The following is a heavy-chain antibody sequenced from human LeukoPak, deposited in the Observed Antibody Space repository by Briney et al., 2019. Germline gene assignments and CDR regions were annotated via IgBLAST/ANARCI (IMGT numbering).Heavy chain of an antibody. D-gene: IGHD3-22*01. V-gene: IGHV4-61*02. CDR2: IYTSGST. CDR1: GGSISSGSYY. Sequence: SQTLSLTCTASGGSISSGSYYWSWIRQPAGKGLEWIGRIYTSGSTNYNPSLKSRVTISVDTSKNQFSLKLSSVTAADTAVYYCARDAPYYDSSGYQNYYYYYMDVWGKGTTVTVSS. J-gene: IGHJ6*03. CDR3: ARDAPYYDSSGYQNYYYYYMDV.